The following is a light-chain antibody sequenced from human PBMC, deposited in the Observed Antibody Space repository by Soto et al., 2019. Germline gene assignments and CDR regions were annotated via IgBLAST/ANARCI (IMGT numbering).Light chain of an antibody. J-gene: IGKJ1*01. V-gene: IGKV1-5*02. CDR1: QSISSW. CDR2: DAS. CDR3: QQYMSYS. Sequence: DIQMTQSPSTLSASVGDRVTIICRASQSISSWLAWYQQKPGKAPKLLIYDASTLESGVPSRFSGSGSGTEFTLTISGLQPDDFATYYCQQYMSYSFGQGTKVDIK.